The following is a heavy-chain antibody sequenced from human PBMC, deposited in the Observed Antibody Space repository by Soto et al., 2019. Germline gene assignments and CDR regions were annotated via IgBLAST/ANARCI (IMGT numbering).Heavy chain of an antibody. V-gene: IGHV4-59*01. Sequence: PSETLSLTCTVSGGPISSYYWSWIRQPPGKGLEWIGYMYNTGSTVYNPSLKSRVTISVDTSKNQFYLKVNSVTAADTAVYYCARDVQTYCSGGSCLRSYYYYYGMDVWGQGTTVTVSS. CDR3: ARDVQTYCSGGSCLRSYYYYYGMDV. CDR1: GGPISSYY. J-gene: IGHJ6*02. D-gene: IGHD2-15*01. CDR2: MYNTGST.